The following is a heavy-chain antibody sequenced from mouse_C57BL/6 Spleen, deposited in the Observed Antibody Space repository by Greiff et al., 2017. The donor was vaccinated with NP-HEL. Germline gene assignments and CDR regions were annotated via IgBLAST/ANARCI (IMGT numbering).Heavy chain of an antibody. V-gene: IGHV5-4*03. Sequence: EVKLMESGGGLVKPGGSLKLSCAASGFTFSSYAMSWVRQTPEKRLEWVATISDGGSYTYYPDNVKGRFTISRDNAKNNLYLQMSHLKSEDTAMYYCASLWLRDYFDYWGQGTTLTVSS. J-gene: IGHJ2*01. D-gene: IGHD2-2*01. CDR3: ASLWLRDYFDY. CDR1: GFTFSSYA. CDR2: ISDGGSYT.